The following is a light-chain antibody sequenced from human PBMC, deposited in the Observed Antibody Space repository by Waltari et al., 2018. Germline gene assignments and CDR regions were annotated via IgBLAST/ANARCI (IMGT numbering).Light chain of an antibody. CDR1: ALPKQY. CDR2: KNS. Sequence: SYELTQPPSVSVSPGQTARITCSGDALPKQYAYWYQQKPGQAPVLLIYKNSQRPPGIPERFSASSSATTVTLTMSGVQAEDEADYYCQAADSSSMYWVFGGGTKLTVL. V-gene: IGLV3-25*03. CDR3: QAADSSSMYWV. J-gene: IGLJ3*02.